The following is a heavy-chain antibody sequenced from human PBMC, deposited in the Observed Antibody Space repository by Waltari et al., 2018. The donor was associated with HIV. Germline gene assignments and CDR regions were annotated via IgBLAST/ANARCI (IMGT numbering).Heavy chain of an antibody. CDR2: IYYSGST. CDR1: GASISSRSYY. V-gene: IGHV4-39*01. Sequence: QLQLQESGPGLVQPSETLSLTCTVSGASISSRSYYWGWIRQPPGKGLEWIGSIYYSGSTYYNPSLKIRVTISVDTSKNQFSLKLSSVTAADTAVYYCARLWFGELLFFDYWGQGTLVTVSS. J-gene: IGHJ4*02. D-gene: IGHD3-10*01. CDR3: ARLWFGELLFFDY.